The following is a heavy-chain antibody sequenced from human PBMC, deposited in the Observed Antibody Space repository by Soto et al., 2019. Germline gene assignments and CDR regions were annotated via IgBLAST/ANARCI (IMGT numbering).Heavy chain of an antibody. CDR1: GGNFTSYA. CDR3: AKASGRSWYNWFDP. J-gene: IGHJ5*02. CDR2: IVPLFGTT. V-gene: IGHV1-69*01. Sequence: QVQLVQSGAEVKKPGSSVKFSCKASGGNFTSYAISWVRQAPGQGLEFMGGIVPLFGTTNYAHKFRGRVTVTADESTSTVYMEMSSLRSEDTAVYYCAKASGRSWYNWFDPWGQGTLVTVST. D-gene: IGHD6-13*01.